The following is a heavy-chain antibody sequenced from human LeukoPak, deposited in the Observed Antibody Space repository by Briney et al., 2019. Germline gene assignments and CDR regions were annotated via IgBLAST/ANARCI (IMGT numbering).Heavy chain of an antibody. CDR2: INPNSGGT. V-gene: IGHV1-2*02. D-gene: IGHD6-13*01. CDR3: VRDSPGIAAAGHDY. Sequence: ASVKVSXKASGYTFTSYYMHWVRQAPGQGLEWMGWINPNSGGTNYAQKFQGRVTMTRDTSISTAYMELSRLRSDDTAVYYCVRDSPGIAAAGHDYWGQGTLVTVSS. CDR1: GYTFTSYY. J-gene: IGHJ4*02.